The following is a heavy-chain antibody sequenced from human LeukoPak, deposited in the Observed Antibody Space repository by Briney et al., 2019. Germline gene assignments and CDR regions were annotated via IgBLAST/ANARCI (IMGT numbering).Heavy chain of an antibody. CDR1: GGSNSSSSYY. Sequence: PSETLSLTCTVSGGSNSSSSYYWGWIRQPPGKGLEWIGSIYYSGSTYYNPSLKSRVTISVDTSKNQFSLKLSSVTAADTAVYYCARFELLGTYYFDYWGQGTLVTVSS. V-gene: IGHV4-39*07. J-gene: IGHJ4*02. CDR2: IYYSGST. CDR3: ARFELLGTYYFDY. D-gene: IGHD1-26*01.